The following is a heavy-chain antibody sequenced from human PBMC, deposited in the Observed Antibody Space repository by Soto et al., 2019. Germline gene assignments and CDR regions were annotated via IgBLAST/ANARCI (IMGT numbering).Heavy chain of an antibody. D-gene: IGHD5-18*01. CDR1: GFTFSSYA. CDR3: AKVKGGELWLRGYLDY. V-gene: IGHV3-23*01. CDR2: ISGSGGST. J-gene: IGHJ4*02. Sequence: PGGSLRLSCAASGFTFSSYAMSWVRQAPGKGLEWVSAISGSGGSTYYADSVKGRFTISRDNSKNTLYLQMNSLRAEDTAVYYCAKVKGGELWLRGYLDYWGQGTLVTVSS.